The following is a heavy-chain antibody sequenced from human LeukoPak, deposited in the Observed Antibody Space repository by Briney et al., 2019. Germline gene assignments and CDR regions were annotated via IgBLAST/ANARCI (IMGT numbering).Heavy chain of an antibody. CDR3: ARGIDCSGGSCYSEYGNFQH. V-gene: IGHV1-69*06. J-gene: IGHJ1*01. CDR2: IIPIFGTA. Sequence: SVKVSCKASGGTFSSYAISWVRQAPGQGLEWMGGIIPIFGTANYAQKFQGRVTITADKSTSTAYMELSSLRSEDTAVYYCARGIDCSGGSCYSEYGNFQHWGQGTLVTVSS. D-gene: IGHD2-15*01. CDR1: GGTFSSYA.